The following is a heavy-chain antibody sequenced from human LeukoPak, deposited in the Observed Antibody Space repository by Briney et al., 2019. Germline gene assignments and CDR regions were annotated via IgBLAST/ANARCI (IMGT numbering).Heavy chain of an antibody. CDR3: AKYTSYSGSYDWYFDL. Sequence: PSETLSLTCTVSGSSISRYSWSWIRQPPGKGLEWIGYIYYSGSTSYNPSLKSRLTISVDTPNNQFSLNLSSVTAADTAVYFCAKYTSYSGSYDWYFDLWGRGSLVTVSS. D-gene: IGHD1-26*01. J-gene: IGHJ2*01. CDR1: GSSISRYS. V-gene: IGHV4-59*08. CDR2: IYYSGST.